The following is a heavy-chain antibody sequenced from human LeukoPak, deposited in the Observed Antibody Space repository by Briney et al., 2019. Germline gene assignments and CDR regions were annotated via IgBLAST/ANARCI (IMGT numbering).Heavy chain of an antibody. Sequence: GGSLRLSCAASGFTFSSHWMDWVRQAPGKGLEWVANIKQDGSESYYLDSVKGRFTISRDNAKSSLYLQMNSLRAEDTAVYYCANAGDSSGWDFDYWGQGTLVTVSS. D-gene: IGHD6-19*01. CDR2: IKQDGSES. CDR1: GFTFSSHW. J-gene: IGHJ4*02. CDR3: ANAGDSSGWDFDY. V-gene: IGHV3-7*01.